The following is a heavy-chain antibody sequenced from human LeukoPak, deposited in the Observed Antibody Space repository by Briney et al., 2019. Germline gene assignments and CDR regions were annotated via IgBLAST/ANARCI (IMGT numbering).Heavy chain of an antibody. CDR3: AKAAFKVANLHY. D-gene: IGHD5-12*01. Sequence: PGGSLRLSCAASGFTFSTYAMSWVRQAPGKGLEWVSAVSGSDTGTYYTDSVKGRFTISRDNSKNTLYLQMNSLRAEDTAVYYCAKAAFKVANLHYWGQGTLVTVSS. J-gene: IGHJ4*02. CDR1: GFTFSTYA. V-gene: IGHV3-23*01. CDR2: VSGSDTGT.